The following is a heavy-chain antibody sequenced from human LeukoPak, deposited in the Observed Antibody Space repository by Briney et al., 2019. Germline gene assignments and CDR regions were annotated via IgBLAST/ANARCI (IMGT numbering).Heavy chain of an antibody. D-gene: IGHD5-18*01. Sequence: SETLSLTCAVYGGSFSGYYWSWLRQPPGKGLEWIGEINHSGSTNYNPSLKSRVTISVDTSKNQFSLKLSSVTAADTAVYYCARGRPAGYRRFYFDYWGQGTLVTVSS. V-gene: IGHV4-34*01. CDR2: INHSGST. J-gene: IGHJ4*02. CDR3: ARGRPAGYRRFYFDY. CDR1: GGSFSGYY.